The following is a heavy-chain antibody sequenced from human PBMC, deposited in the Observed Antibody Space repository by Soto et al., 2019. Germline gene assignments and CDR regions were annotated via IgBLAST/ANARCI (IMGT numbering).Heavy chain of an antibody. CDR1: GVSISSSY. CDR3: ARGGNRYSHTASGVGGFDF. CDR2: IYYTGTT. D-gene: IGHD5-12*01. J-gene: IGHJ4*02. V-gene: IGHV4-59*01. Sequence: PSETLSLTCTVSGVSISSSYWSWIRQSPGTGLEWIGYIYYTGTTNYNPSLKRRVTISLDTAKNQFSLNVNSLTTADTAVYFCARGGNRYSHTASGVGGFDFWGQGTMVTV.